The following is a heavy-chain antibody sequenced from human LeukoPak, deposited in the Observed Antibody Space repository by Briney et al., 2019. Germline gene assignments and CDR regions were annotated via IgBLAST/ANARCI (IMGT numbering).Heavy chain of an antibody. Sequence: GGSLRLSCAASGFTFSNYWLNWVRQAPGKGLEWVANIKEDGSEKYYVDSVKGRFTISRDNAKNSLFLQMNSLRAEDTAVYYCARTLRGGGALDYWGLGTLVTVSS. D-gene: IGHD3-16*01. V-gene: IGHV3-7*03. J-gene: IGHJ4*02. CDR2: IKEDGSEK. CDR1: GFTFSNYW. CDR3: ARTLRGGGALDY.